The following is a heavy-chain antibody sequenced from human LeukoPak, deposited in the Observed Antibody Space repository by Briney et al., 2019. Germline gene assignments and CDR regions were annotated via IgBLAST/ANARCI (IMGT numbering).Heavy chain of an antibody. CDR1: GYTFTGYY. CDR3: ARDYSSSSDWFDP. V-gene: IGHV1-2*02. D-gene: IGHD6-6*01. J-gene: IGHJ5*02. CDR2: INPNSGGT. Sequence: ASVKVSCKASGYTFTGYYMHWVRQAPGQGLEWMGWINPNSGGTNYAQKFQGRVAMTRDTSISTAYMELSRLRSDDTAVYYCARDYSSSSDWFDPWGQGTLVTVSS.